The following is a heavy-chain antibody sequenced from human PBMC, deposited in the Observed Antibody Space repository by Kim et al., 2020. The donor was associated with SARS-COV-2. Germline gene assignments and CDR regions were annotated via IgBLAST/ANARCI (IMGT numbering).Heavy chain of an antibody. D-gene: IGHD4-17*01. J-gene: IGHJ4*02. CDR3: AREAAHTAPDF. CDR1: GYTFTSYY. Sequence: ASVKVSCKASGYTFTSYYMHWVRQAPGQGLEWMGLINPSGGSTRLAQKFQGRVTMISDTSTSTVYMELSSLTSDDTAVYFRAREAAHTAPDFWGQGTLVTVSS. V-gene: IGHV1-46*01. CDR2: INPSGGST.